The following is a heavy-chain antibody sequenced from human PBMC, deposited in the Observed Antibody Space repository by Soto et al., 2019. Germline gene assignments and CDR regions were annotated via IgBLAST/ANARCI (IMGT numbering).Heavy chain of an antibody. CDR2: ISYDGSSK. CDR3: AKVTFSGDYYYSYGMDV. D-gene: IGHD1-26*01. V-gene: IGHV3-30*18. Sequence: QEKLVESGGGVVQPGRSVRLSCAASGFTFSADGMHWVRQAPDKGLEWVTVISYDGSSKYYADSVKARFIVSRDNSKNTLYLQMNSLRPEDTAVYYCAKVTFSGDYYYSYGMDVWGQGTTVTVSS. J-gene: IGHJ6*02. CDR1: GFTFSADG.